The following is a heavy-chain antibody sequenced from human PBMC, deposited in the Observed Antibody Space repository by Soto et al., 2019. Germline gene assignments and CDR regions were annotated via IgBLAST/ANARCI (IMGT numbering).Heavy chain of an antibody. CDR1: GFTFSNAW. CDR3: TTQAPDFWSGGDFDY. D-gene: IGHD3-3*01. J-gene: IGHJ4*02. V-gene: IGHV3-15*07. CDR2: IKSKTDGGTT. Sequence: GGSLRLSCAASGFTFSNAWMNWVRQAPGKGLEWVGRIKSKTDGGTTDYAAPVKGRFTISRDDSKNTLYLQMNSLKTEDTAVYYCTTQAPDFWSGGDFDYWGQGTLVTVSS.